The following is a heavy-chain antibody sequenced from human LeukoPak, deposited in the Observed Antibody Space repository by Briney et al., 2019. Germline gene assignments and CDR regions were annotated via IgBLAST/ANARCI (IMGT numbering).Heavy chain of an antibody. CDR1: GFTFSDYY. D-gene: IGHD1-14*01. V-gene: IGHV3-11*04. CDR3: ANLKPPAPDGLDI. J-gene: IGHJ3*02. Sequence: GGSLRLSCAASGFTFSDYYMSWIRQAPGKGLEWVSYISSSGSTIYYADSVKGRFTISRDNAKNSLYLQMNSLRAVDTAVYYCANLKPPAPDGLDIWGQGTLITVSS. CDR2: ISSSGSTI.